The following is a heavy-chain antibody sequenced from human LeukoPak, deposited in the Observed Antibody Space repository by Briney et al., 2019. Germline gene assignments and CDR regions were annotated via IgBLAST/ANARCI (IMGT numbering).Heavy chain of an antibody. CDR2: ISYDGSNK. CDR1: GFTFSSYG. Sequence: GRSLRLSCAASGFTFSSYGMHWVRQAPGNGLEWVAVISYDGSNKYYADSVKGRFTISRDNSKNTLYLQMNSLRAEDTAVYYCAKEFSYSYAYYFDYWGQGTLVTVSS. CDR3: AKEFSYSYAYYFDY. J-gene: IGHJ4*02. V-gene: IGHV3-30*18. D-gene: IGHD5-18*01.